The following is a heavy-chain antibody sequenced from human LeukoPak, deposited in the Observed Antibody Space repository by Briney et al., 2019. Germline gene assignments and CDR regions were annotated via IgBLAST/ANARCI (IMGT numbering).Heavy chain of an antibody. J-gene: IGHJ6*03. CDR2: IYYSGST. CDR3: ARGQADTAMYYYYYYMDV. D-gene: IGHD5-18*01. V-gene: IGHV4-30-4*08. CDR1: GGSISSGDYY. Sequence: PSQTLSLTCIVSGGSISSGDYYWSWIRQPPGKGLEWIGYIYYSGSTYYNPSLKSRVTISVDTSKNQFSLKLSSVTAADTAVYYCARGQADTAMYYYYYYMDVWGKGTTVTVSS.